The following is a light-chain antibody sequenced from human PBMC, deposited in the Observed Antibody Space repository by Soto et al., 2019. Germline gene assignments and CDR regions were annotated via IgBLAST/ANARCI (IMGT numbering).Light chain of an antibody. CDR2: WAS. CDR3: QQYYSIPPT. J-gene: IGKJ3*01. CDR1: QSVLYSSNNKNY. Sequence: DIVMTQSPDSLAVSLGERATINCKSSQSVLYSSNNKNYLAWYQQKPGQPPKLLIYWASTRESGVPDRFSGSGSGTDFTLTISSLQAEDVAVYYCQQYYSIPPTFGPGTKLDIK. V-gene: IGKV4-1*01.